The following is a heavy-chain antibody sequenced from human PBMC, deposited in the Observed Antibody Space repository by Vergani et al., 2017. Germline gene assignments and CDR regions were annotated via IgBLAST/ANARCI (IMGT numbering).Heavy chain of an antibody. CDR2: IYYSGST. Sequence: QVQLQESGPGLVKPSETLSLTCTVSGGSVSSGSYYWSWLRQPPGKGLGWIGDIYYSGSTNYNPSLKSRVTVSVDTSKNQFSLKLSSVTAADTAVYYCARGQLVAARRGNWFDPGGQGTLVTVSS. D-gene: IGHD6-6*01. CDR1: GGSVSSGSYY. J-gene: IGHJ5*02. CDR3: ARGQLVAARRGNWFDP. V-gene: IGHV4-61*01.